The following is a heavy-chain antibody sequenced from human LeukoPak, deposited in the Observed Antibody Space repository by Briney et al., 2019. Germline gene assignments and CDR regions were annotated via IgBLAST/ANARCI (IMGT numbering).Heavy chain of an antibody. D-gene: IGHD3-22*01. V-gene: IGHV4-61*01. CDR3: AGNLYDSSGYYPPDY. Sequence: SETLSLTCTVSGGSISSSSYYWSWIRQPPGKGLEWIGYIYYSGSTNYNPSLKSRVTISVDTSKNQFSLKLSSVTAADTAVYYCAGNLYDSSGYYPPDYWGQGTLVTVSS. J-gene: IGHJ4*02. CDR2: IYYSGST. CDR1: GGSISSSSYY.